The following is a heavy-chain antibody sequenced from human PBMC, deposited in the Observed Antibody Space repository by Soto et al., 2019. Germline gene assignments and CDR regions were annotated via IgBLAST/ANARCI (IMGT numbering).Heavy chain of an antibody. D-gene: IGHD2-2*01. CDR1: GYTFTSYA. V-gene: IGHV1-3*01. Sequence: GASVKVSCKASGYTFTSYAMHWVRQAPGQRLEWMGWINAGNGNTKYSQKFQGRVTITRDTSASTAYMELSSLRSEDTAVYYCASDTPDPGIVVVPAARPDGMDVWGQGTTVTVSS. CDR2: INAGNGNT. J-gene: IGHJ6*02. CDR3: ASDTPDPGIVVVPAARPDGMDV.